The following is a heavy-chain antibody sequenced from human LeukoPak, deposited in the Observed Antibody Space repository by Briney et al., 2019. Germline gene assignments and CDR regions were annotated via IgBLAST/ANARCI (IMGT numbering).Heavy chain of an antibody. CDR3: ARGWQGMWLSDY. CDR1: GFTFSSYW. J-gene: IGHJ4*02. D-gene: IGHD3-22*01. CDR2: IKQDGSER. Sequence: TGGSLRLSCAASGFTFSSYWMNWVRQAPGKGLEWVANIKQDGSERYYVDSVKGRFTISRDNAKKLLSLQMNSLRGDDTAVYYCARGWQGMWLSDYWGQGTLVTVAS. V-gene: IGHV3-7*05.